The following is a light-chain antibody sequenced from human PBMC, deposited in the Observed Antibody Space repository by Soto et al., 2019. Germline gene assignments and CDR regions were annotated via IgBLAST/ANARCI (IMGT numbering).Light chain of an antibody. CDR1: SSDIGSYNL. V-gene: IGLV2-23*02. J-gene: IGLJ1*01. CDR2: EVT. CDR3: CSFVHITTSYV. Sequence: QSALTQPASVSGSPGQSITISCTGTSSDIGSYNLVSWYQQHPGKAPRLMISEVTKRPSGISNRFSGSKSGNTASLTISGLLAEDEADYYCCSFVHITTSYVFGPGTKLTVL.